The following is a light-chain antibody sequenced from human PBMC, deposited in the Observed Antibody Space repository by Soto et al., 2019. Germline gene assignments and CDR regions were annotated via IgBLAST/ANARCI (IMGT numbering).Light chain of an antibody. J-gene: IGLJ1*01. CDR1: SSDIGSFNY. Sequence: QSALTQPASVSGSPGQSITISCTGTSSDIGSFNYVSWYQHHPGTAPKLIIYGVSNRPSGVSNRFSGSKSGNTASLTISGLQAEDEADYYCSSYTTTSTQFFGTGTKVTVL. CDR2: GVS. CDR3: SSYTTTSTQF. V-gene: IGLV2-14*03.